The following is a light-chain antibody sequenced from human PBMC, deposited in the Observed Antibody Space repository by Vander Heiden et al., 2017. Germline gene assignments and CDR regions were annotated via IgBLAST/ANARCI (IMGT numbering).Light chain of an antibody. V-gene: IGKV3-20*01. J-gene: IGKJ1*01. CDR1: QSIGNIY. CDR3: QQYSHSRGT. CDR2: GAS. Sequence: EIVLTHSPGTLSLSPGERATLSCRASQSIGNIYLAWYKRRPGQAPRLLIYGASSRATGIPDRFSGSGSGTDFTLTISRLEPEDFAVYYCQQYSHSRGTFGQGTKVEIK.